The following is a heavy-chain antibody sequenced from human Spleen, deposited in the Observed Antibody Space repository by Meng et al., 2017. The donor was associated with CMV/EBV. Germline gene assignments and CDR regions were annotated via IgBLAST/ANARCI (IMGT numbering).Heavy chain of an antibody. CDR1: GFTVSSNY. D-gene: IGHD5-24*01. J-gene: IGHJ4*02. CDR2: IYSCGST. CDR3: ARGRDAYNYFDY. V-gene: IGHV3-66*03. Sequence: GGSLRLSCAASGFTVSSNYMSWVRQAPGKGLEWVSVIYSCGSTYYADSVKGRFTISRDNSKNTLYLQMNSLRAEDTAVYYCARGRDAYNYFDYWGQGTLVTVSS.